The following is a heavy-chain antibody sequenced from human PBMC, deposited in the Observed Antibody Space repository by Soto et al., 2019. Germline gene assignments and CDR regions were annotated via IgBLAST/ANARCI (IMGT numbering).Heavy chain of an antibody. V-gene: IGHV1-69*01. D-gene: IGHD1-20*01. CDR3: ARDWDNLLDNWNYYYYYGMDV. CDR1: GGTFSSYA. CDR2: IIPIFGTA. Sequence: QVQLVQSGAEVKKPGSSVKVSCKASGGTFSSYAISWVRQAPGQGLEWMGGIIPIFGTANYAQKFQGRVTITADESTSTAYMDLSSLRSDDTDVYYCARDWDNLLDNWNYYYYYGMDVWGQGTTVTVSS. J-gene: IGHJ6*02.